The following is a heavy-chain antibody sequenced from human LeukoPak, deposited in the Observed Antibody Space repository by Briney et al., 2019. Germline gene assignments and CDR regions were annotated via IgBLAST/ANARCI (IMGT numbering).Heavy chain of an antibody. CDR1: GGSINSY. J-gene: IGHJ5*02. CDR2: ISGSGTI. CDR3: ARDSGTTGEVKFDP. D-gene: IGHD3-10*01. V-gene: IGHV4-4*07. Sequence: SETLSLTCTISGGSINSYWSWIRQPAGKGLEWIGRISGSGTITYNPALQSRLSISIDTSKNQFSLKLMSVTAADTAVYYCARDSGTTGEVKFDPWGQGTLVTVSS.